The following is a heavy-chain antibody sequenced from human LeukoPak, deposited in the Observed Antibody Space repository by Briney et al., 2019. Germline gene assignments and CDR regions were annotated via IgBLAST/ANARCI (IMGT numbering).Heavy chain of an antibody. V-gene: IGHV1-46*01. J-gene: IGHJ5*02. D-gene: IGHD1-26*01. CDR1: GYTFTSYY. CDR3: ARDNSVGDTAWWFDP. Sequence: GASVKASCKASGYTFTSYYMHWVRQAPGQGLEWMGLINPSGSSTSYAQKFQGRLSLTRDMSTSTDYMELSSLRSEDTAVYYCARDNSVGDTAWWFDPWGQGTLVTVSS. CDR2: INPSGSST.